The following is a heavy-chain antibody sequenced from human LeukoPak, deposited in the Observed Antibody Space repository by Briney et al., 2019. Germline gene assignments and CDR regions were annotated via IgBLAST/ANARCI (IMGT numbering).Heavy chain of an antibody. D-gene: IGHD1-1*01. V-gene: IGHV1-2*02. CDR3: AREGTYYYYYMDV. J-gene: IGHJ6*03. CDR1: GYTFTGYY. CDR2: INPNSGGT. Sequence: GASVKVSCEASGYTFTGYYMHWVRQAPGQGLEWMGWINPNSGGTNYAQKFQGRVTMTRDTSISTAYMELSRLRSDDTAVYYCAREGTYYYYYMDVWGKGTTVTVSS.